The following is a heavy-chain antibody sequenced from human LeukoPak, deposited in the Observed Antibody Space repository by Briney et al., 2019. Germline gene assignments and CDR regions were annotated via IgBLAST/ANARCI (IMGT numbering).Heavy chain of an antibody. Sequence: PGGSLRLSCAASGFTFSSYGMHWVRQAPGKGLEWVAVISYDGSNKYYADSVKGRFTISRDNSKNTLYLQMNSLRAEDTAVYYCAKDRAVRGFFDYWGQGTLVTVSS. CDR3: AKDRAVRGFFDY. D-gene: IGHD3-10*01. CDR2: ISYDGSNK. J-gene: IGHJ4*02. CDR1: GFTFSSYG. V-gene: IGHV3-30*18.